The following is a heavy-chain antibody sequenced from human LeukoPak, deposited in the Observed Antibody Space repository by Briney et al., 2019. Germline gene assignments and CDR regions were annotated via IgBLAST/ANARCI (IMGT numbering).Heavy chain of an antibody. CDR1: GFTFSSYW. J-gene: IGHJ3*02. CDR3: ARVPPTVGSSDI. CDR2: IKEDGNEK. V-gene: IGHV3-7*01. D-gene: IGHD5/OR15-5a*01. Sequence: GGALRLSCAASGFTFSSYWMSWVRQAPGKGLEWVANIKEDGNEKYYVDSVKGRFTISRDNAKNSLYLQMSSLRGEDTAVYYCARVPPTVGSSDIWGQGTMVTVSS.